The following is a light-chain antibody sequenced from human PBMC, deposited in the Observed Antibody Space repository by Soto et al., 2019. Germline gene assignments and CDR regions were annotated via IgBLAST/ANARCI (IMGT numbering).Light chain of an antibody. CDR1: SSNIGNNY. Sequence: QPVLTQSPSASGSPGQRVTISCSGTSSNIGNNYVYWYRQLPGTAPKLLIYGNYQRPSGVPDRFSGSKSGTSASLAISGLRSEDEADYYCATWDDNLRGPLFGGGTKVTVL. CDR3: ATWDDNLRGPL. J-gene: IGLJ3*02. CDR2: GNY. V-gene: IGLV1-47*02.